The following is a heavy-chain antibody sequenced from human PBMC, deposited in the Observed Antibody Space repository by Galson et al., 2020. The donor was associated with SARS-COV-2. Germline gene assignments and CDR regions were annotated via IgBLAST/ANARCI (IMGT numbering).Heavy chain of an antibody. D-gene: IGHD5-12*01. CDR1: GFSLSTSGMC. CDR2: IDWDDDK. J-gene: IGHJ6*02. CDR3: ARIRVEMATISYYYYGMDV. V-gene: IGHV2-70*01. Sequence: PTLVKPTQTLTLTCTFSGFSLSTSGMCVSWIRQPPGKALEWLALIDWDDDKYYSTSLKTRLTISKDTSKNQVVLTMTNMDPVDTATYYCARIRVEMATISYYYYGMDVWGQGTTVTVSS.